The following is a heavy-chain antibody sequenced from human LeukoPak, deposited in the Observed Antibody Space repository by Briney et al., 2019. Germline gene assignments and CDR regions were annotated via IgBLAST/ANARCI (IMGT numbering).Heavy chain of an antibody. CDR3: ARGYLVWFGELSTTAWFDA. D-gene: IGHD3-10*01. V-gene: IGHV4-59*01. CDR1: GGSISSYY. J-gene: IGHJ5*02. CDR2: IYYSGST. Sequence: SETLSLTCTVSGGSISSYYWSWIRQPPGKGLEWIGYIYYSGSTNYNPSLKSRVTISVDTPKNQFSLKLSSVTAADTAVYYCARGYLVWFGELSTTAWFDAWGQGTLVTVSS.